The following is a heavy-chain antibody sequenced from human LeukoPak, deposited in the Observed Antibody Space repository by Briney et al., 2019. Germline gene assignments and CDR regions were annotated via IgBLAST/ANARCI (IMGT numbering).Heavy chain of an antibody. CDR3: ARGVEPLAANTLAY. CDR2: LYSDGNT. Sequence: GGSLTLSCAASGLIVSSTYMNWVRQAPGKGLEWVSVLYSDGNTKYADSVQGRFTISRDNSKNTLYLEMNSLSPDDTAVYYCARGVEPLAANTLAYWGQGTLVTVSS. CDR1: GLIVSSTY. J-gene: IGHJ4*02. D-gene: IGHD1-14*01. V-gene: IGHV3-53*01.